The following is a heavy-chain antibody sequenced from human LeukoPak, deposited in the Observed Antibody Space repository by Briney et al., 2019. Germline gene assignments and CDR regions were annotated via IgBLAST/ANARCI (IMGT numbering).Heavy chain of an antibody. V-gene: IGHV3-23*01. J-gene: IGHJ3*02. D-gene: IGHD3-3*01. CDR2: ISGSGGST. CDR1: GFTFSSYA. CDR3: AKDLADYDFWSGYYLEPNAFDI. Sequence: GGSLRLSCAASGFTFSSYAMSWVRQAPGKGLEWVSAISGSGGSTYYADSVKGRFTISRDNSKNTVYVQMNSLRAEDTAVYYCAKDLADYDFWSGYYLEPNAFDIWGQGTMVTVSS.